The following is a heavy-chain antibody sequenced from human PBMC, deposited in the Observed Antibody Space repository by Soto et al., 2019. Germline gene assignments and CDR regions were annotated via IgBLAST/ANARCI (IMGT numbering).Heavy chain of an antibody. V-gene: IGHV2-5*01. D-gene: IGHD1-1*01. Sequence: QITLKESAPTLVKPTETLTLTCAFSGLSLNSDEVGVGWIRQPPGKALECLALLYGNGDTRFSPSLKSRLTITKDTSANLVVLSLANVDPVDTATYYCAHTGHLVDAFDFWGRGTLVTVSS. CDR3: AHTGHLVDAFDF. CDR1: GLSLNSDEVG. J-gene: IGHJ3*01. CDR2: LYGNGDT.